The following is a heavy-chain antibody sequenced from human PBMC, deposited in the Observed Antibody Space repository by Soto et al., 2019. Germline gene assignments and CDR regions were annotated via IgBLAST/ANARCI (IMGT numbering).Heavy chain of an antibody. CDR2: IIPIFGTA. Sequence: QVQLVQSGAEVKKPGSSVKVSCKASGGTFSSYAISWVRQAPGQGLEWMGGIIPIFGTANYAQKFQGRVTITADESTRTAYMELSSLRSEDTAVYYCARDCSSTSCYAGGDDAFDIWGQGTMVTVSS. J-gene: IGHJ3*02. V-gene: IGHV1-69*01. CDR3: ARDCSSTSCYAGGDDAFDI. CDR1: GGTFSSYA. D-gene: IGHD2-2*01.